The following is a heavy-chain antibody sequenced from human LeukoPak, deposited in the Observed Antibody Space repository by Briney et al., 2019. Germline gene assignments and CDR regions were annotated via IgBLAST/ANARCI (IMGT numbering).Heavy chain of an antibody. CDR2: ISAYNGNT. J-gene: IGHJ5*02. CDR3: ARDSPIAAADPNLSWFDP. V-gene: IGHV1-18*01. CDR1: GYTFTSYG. Sequence: ASVKVPRKASGYTFTSYGISWVRQAPGQGLEWMGWISAYNGNTNYAQKLQGRVTMTTDTSTSTAYMELGSLRSDDTAVYYCARDSPIAAADPNLSWFDPWGQGTLVTVSS. D-gene: IGHD6-13*01.